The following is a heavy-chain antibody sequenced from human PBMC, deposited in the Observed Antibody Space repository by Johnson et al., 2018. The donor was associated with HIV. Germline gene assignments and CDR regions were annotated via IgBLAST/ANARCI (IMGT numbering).Heavy chain of an antibody. CDR2: IKQDGSEK. CDR1: GFTFRSYW. CDR3: ARNEYSNYGGRDAFDI. J-gene: IGHJ3*02. D-gene: IGHD4-11*01. Sequence: VQLVESGGGLVQPGGSLRLSCVVSGFTFRSYWMTWVRQAPGKGLEWVANIKQDGSEKYYVDSGKGRFTISRDNAKNSLYLQMNGLRAEDTAVYYCARNEYSNYGGRDAFDIWGQGTMVTVPS. V-gene: IGHV3-7*01.